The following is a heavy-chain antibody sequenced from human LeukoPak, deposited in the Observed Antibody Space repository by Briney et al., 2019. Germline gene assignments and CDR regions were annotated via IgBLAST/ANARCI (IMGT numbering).Heavy chain of an antibody. V-gene: IGHV3-9*01. CDR3: AKDMRVFDAFDI. CDR2: ISWNSGSI. J-gene: IGHJ3*02. CDR1: GFTFDDYA. Sequence: GRSLRLSCAASGFTFDDYAMHWVRQAPGKGLEWVSGISWNSGSIGYADSVKGRLTISRDNAKNSLYLQMNSLRAEDTALYYCAKDMRVFDAFDIWGQGTMVTVSS.